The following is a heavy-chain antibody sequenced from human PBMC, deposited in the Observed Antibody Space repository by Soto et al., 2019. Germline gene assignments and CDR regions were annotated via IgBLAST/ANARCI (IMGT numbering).Heavy chain of an antibody. J-gene: IGHJ4*02. Sequence: SETLSLTCAVSGGSISSGGYSWSWNRQHPGKGLEWIGYIYHSGSTYYNPSLKSRPTISIDTSENQFSLKLTSVTAADTAVYFCASGHDAYKVRYWGQGTLVTVSS. D-gene: IGHD1-1*01. CDR2: IYHSGST. CDR1: GGSISSGGYS. V-gene: IGHV4-31*11. CDR3: ASGHDAYKVRY.